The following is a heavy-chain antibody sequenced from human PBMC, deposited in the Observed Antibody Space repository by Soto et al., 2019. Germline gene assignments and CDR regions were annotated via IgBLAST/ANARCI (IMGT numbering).Heavy chain of an antibody. Sequence: QVQLVESGGGVVQPGRSLRLSCAASGFTFSSYAIHWVRQAPGKGLEWVAVISSDGKDKYSADSMKGRFAISRDNSKNTLYLQMTSLRAEDTAVYYCAKDSGRGSADYYFDYWGQGTLVTVSS. D-gene: IGHD3-10*01. J-gene: IGHJ4*02. V-gene: IGHV3-30*18. CDR3: AKDSGRGSADYYFDY. CDR1: GFTFSSYA. CDR2: ISSDGKDK.